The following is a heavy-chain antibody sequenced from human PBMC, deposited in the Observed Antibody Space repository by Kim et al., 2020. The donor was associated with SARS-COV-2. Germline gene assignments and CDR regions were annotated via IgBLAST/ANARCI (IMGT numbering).Heavy chain of an antibody. CDR3: ARAPPKWELLGYYYSYMDV. Sequence: ASVKVSCKASGYTFTSYDINWVRQATGQGLEWMGWMNPNSGNTGYAQKFQGRVTMTRNTSISTAYMELSSLRSEDTAVYYCARAPPKWELLGYYYSYMDVWGKGTTVTVSS. V-gene: IGHV1-8*01. CDR2: MNPNSGNT. D-gene: IGHD1-26*01. CDR1: GYTFTSYD. J-gene: IGHJ6*03.